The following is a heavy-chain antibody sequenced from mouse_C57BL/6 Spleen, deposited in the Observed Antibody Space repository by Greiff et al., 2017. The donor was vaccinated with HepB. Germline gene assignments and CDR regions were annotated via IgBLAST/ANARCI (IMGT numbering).Heavy chain of an antibody. Sequence: QVQLQQSGAELARPGASVKLSCKASGYTFTSYGISWVKQSTGQGLEWIGEIYPRSGNTYYNEKFKGKATLTADKSSSTAYMELRSLTSEDSAVYFCAREGGKINYYGSNYYAMDYWGQGTSVTVSS. CDR1: GYTFTSYG. CDR3: AREGGKINYYGSNYYAMDY. CDR2: IYPRSGNT. D-gene: IGHD1-1*01. J-gene: IGHJ4*01. V-gene: IGHV1-81*01.